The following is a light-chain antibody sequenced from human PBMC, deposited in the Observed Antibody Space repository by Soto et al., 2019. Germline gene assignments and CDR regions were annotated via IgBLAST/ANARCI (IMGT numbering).Light chain of an antibody. CDR2: DNN. V-gene: IGLV1-51*01. Sequence: QSVLPQPPSVSAAPGQKVTISCSGSSSNIGNNYVSWYQQLPGTAPKLLIYDNNKRPSGMTDRFSGSKSGTSATLGITGLQTGDEADYYCGTWDSSLSAVVFGGGTKLTVL. CDR1: SSNIGNNY. CDR3: GTWDSSLSAVV. J-gene: IGLJ2*01.